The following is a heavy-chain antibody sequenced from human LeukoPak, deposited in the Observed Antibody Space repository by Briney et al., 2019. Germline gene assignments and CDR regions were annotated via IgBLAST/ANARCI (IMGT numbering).Heavy chain of an antibody. CDR1: GGSISSCY. J-gene: IGHJ4*02. Sequence: SETLSLTCTVSGGSISSCYWSWIRQPPGKGLEWIAYLFYSGSTDYNPSLESRVTISVDTSKNQFSLKLRSVTAADTAVYYCATVAVIRGVTYFDYWGQGTLVTVSS. CDR3: ATVAVIRGVTYFDY. D-gene: IGHD3-10*01. V-gene: IGHV4-59*01. CDR2: LFYSGST.